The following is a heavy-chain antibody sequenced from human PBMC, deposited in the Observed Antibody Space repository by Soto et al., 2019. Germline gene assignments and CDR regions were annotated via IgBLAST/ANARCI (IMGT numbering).Heavy chain of an antibody. Sequence: GESLKISCKASGYRFTSYWIGWVRQMPGKGLEWMGVVQPFDSDTRYGPTFEGQVTISADKSISTAYLQWSSLKASDTAMYYCAREGGDYQFDFWAQGTLVTV. J-gene: IGHJ4*02. CDR1: GYRFTSYW. CDR3: AREGGDYQFDF. D-gene: IGHD3-16*01. CDR2: VQPFDSDT. V-gene: IGHV5-51*01.